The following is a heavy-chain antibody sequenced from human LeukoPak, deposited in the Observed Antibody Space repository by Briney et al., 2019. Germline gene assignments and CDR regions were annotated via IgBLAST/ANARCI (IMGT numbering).Heavy chain of an antibody. Sequence: PGGSLRLSCAASGFTFSSNWMTWVRQAPGKGLEWVANIKPDGSEKYHVDSVKGRFTISRENAKNTLYLQMNSLRAEDTAVYYCAREMAAISYWGQGTLVIVSS. CDR2: IKPDGSEK. D-gene: IGHD6-19*01. CDR1: GFTFSSNW. CDR3: AREMAAISY. J-gene: IGHJ4*02. V-gene: IGHV3-7*01.